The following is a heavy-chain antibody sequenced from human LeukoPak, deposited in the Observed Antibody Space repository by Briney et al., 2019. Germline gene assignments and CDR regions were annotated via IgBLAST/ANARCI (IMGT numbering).Heavy chain of an antibody. CDR3: AGVDRQWFDP. D-gene: IGHD3-3*01. CDR2: IYYSGST. J-gene: IGHJ5*02. CDR1: GGSFSSTSYY. Sequence: SETLSLTCTVSGGSFSSTSYYWGWIRQPPGKGVEWIGSIYYSGSTYYNPSLKSRVTISVDTSKNQFSLKLSSVTAADTAVYYCAGVDRQWFDPWGQGTLVTVSS. V-gene: IGHV4-39*01.